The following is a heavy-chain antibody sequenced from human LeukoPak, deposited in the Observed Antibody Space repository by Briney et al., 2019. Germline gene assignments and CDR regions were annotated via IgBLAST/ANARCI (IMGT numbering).Heavy chain of an antibody. CDR3: ARYILRGSSWYDDY. Sequence: SETLSLTCTVSGGSISSSSYYWGWIRQPPGKGLEWIGSIYYSGSTYYNPSLKSRVTISVDTSKNQFSLQLNSVTPEDTAVYYCARYILRGSSWYDDYWGQGTLVTVSS. V-gene: IGHV4-39*07. CDR1: GGSISSSSYY. CDR2: IYYSGST. D-gene: IGHD6-13*01. J-gene: IGHJ4*02.